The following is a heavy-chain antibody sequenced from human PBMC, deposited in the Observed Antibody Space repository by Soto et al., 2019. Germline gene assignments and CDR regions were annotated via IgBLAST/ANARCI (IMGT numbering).Heavy chain of an antibody. CDR2: MNPNSGNT. D-gene: IGHD6-13*01. J-gene: IGHJ6*03. V-gene: IGHV1-8*01. Sequence: ASVKVSCKASGYTFTSYDINWVRQATGQGLEWMGWMNPNSGNTGYAHKFQGRVTMTRNTSISTAYMELSSLRSEDTAVYYCARDYSSSWGYYYYYYMDVWGKGTTVTVSS. CDR3: ARDYSSSWGYYYYYYMDV. CDR1: GYTFTSYD.